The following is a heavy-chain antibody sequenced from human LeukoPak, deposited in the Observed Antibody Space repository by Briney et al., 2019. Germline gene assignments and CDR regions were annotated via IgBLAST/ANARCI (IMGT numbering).Heavy chain of an antibody. Sequence: GGSLTLSCAASGFTFSSYDMHWVRQATGKGLEWVSAIGTAGDTYYPGSVKGRFTISRENAKNSLYLQMNSLRAGDTAVYYCARVGLRLDGGAFDIWGQGTMVTVSS. CDR3: ARVGLRLDGGAFDI. J-gene: IGHJ3*02. CDR2: IGTAGDT. D-gene: IGHD3-16*01. CDR1: GFTFSSYD. V-gene: IGHV3-13*01.